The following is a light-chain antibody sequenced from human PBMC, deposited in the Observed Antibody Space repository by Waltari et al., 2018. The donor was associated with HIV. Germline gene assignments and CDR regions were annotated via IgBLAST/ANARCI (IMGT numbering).Light chain of an antibody. Sequence: QSVLTQPPSVSDAPRQRVTISCSGSISNIGNNAVNWYQQLPGKPPKLLIYYDDLLASGVSDRFSGSKSGTSASLAISGLQSEDESDYYCAAWDDSLNGVVFGGGTKLTVL. J-gene: IGLJ2*01. CDR2: YDD. CDR3: AAWDDSLNGVV. CDR1: ISNIGNNA. V-gene: IGLV1-36*01.